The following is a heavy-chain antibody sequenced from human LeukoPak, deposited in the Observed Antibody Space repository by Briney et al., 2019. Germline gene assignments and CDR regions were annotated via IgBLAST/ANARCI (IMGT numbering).Heavy chain of an antibody. Sequence: ASVKVSCKTSGYSFTDYYMHWVRQAPGQGLEWRGWINPNSGGTNYAKKFQGRVTMTRDTSISTAYMELSRLRSDDTAVYYCARDLPPYYYGSGGEENGMDVWGQGTTVTVSS. CDR1: GYSFTDYY. V-gene: IGHV1-2*02. J-gene: IGHJ6*02. CDR3: ARDLPPYYYGSGGEENGMDV. CDR2: INPNSGGT. D-gene: IGHD3-10*01.